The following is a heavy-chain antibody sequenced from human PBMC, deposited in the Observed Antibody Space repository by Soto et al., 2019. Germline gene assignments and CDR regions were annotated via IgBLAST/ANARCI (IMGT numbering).Heavy chain of an antibody. CDR3: ARGYCTNGVCYYYYYYGMDV. J-gene: IGHJ6*02. Sequence: GASVKVSCKASGYTFTGYYMHWVRQAPGQGLECVGWINPNSGGTNYAQKFQGWVTMTRDTSISTAYMELSRLRSDDTAVYYCARGYCTNGVCYYYYYYGMDVWGQGTTVTVSS. V-gene: IGHV1-2*04. D-gene: IGHD2-8*01. CDR2: INPNSGGT. CDR1: GYTFTGYY.